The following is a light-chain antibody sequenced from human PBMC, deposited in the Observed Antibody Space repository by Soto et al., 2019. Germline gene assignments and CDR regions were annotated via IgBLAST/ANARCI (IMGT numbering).Light chain of an antibody. CDR2: DVN. CDR1: SSDVGAYIF. CDR3: SSYTSSSNYV. Sequence: QSALTQPPSASGSPGQSVTISCTGTSSDVGAYIFVSWYQQHPGKAPKLMVYDVNRRPPGVPDRFSGSKSGNTASLTISGLQAEDEADYYCSSYTSSSNYVFGTGTKLTVL. V-gene: IGLV2-8*01. J-gene: IGLJ1*01.